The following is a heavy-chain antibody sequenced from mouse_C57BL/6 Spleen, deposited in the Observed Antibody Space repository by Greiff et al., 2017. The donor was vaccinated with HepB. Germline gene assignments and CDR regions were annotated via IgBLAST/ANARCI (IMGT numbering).Heavy chain of an antibody. CDR2: ISYDGSN. V-gene: IGHV3-6*01. D-gene: IGHD1-1*01. Sequence: EVKLMESGPGLVKPSRSLSLTCSVTGYSITSGYYWNWIRQFPGNKLEWMGYISYDGSNNYNPSLKNRISITRDTSKNQFFLKLNSVTTEDTATYYCARDTKPPPFFAYWGQGTLVTVSA. J-gene: IGHJ3*01. CDR3: ARDTKPPPFFAY. CDR1: GYSITSGYY.